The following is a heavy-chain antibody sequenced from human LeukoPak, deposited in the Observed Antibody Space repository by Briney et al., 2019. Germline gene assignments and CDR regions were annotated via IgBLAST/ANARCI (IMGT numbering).Heavy chain of an antibody. J-gene: IGHJ5*02. Sequence: ASVKVSCKASGYTFTGYYIHWVRQAPGQGLEWMGWINPNSGGTNYAQKFQGRVTMTRDTSISTAYMELSRLRSDDTAVYYCAREEGGWGSSWYWFDPWGQGTLVTVSS. CDR1: GYTFTGYY. V-gene: IGHV1-2*02. CDR3: AREEGGWGSSWYWFDP. D-gene: IGHD6-13*01. CDR2: INPNSGGT.